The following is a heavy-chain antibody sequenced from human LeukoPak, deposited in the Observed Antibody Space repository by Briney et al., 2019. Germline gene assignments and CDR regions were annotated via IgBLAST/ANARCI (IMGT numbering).Heavy chain of an antibody. D-gene: IGHD3-10*01. CDR3: ARLKPMVRGVMGSNYFDY. Sequence: GESLQISCKGSGYIFTSYWIGWVRQLPGKGLEWMGIIYPGDSDTRYSPSFQGQVTISADKSISTAYLQWSSLKASDTAMYYCARLKPMVRGVMGSNYFDYWGQGTLVTVSS. V-gene: IGHV5-51*01. J-gene: IGHJ4*02. CDR2: IYPGDSDT. CDR1: GYIFTSYW.